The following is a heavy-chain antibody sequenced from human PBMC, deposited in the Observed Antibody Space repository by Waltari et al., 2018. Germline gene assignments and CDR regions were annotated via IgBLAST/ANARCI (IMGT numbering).Heavy chain of an antibody. CDR2: VSGTGGLK. V-gene: IGHV3-23*01. CDR3: AKPARGVIEDWFDS. J-gene: IGHJ5*01. Sequence: EVQLLQSGGGLVQPGGSLKLSCVASGFPFSSFAMGWVRQAPGKGLEWVSGVSGTGGLKYYADSVKGRFTISRDNAKNTVYLEISSLRADDTAVYYCAKPARGVIEDWFDSWGQGSLVSVSS. D-gene: IGHD3-10*01. CDR1: GFPFSSFA.